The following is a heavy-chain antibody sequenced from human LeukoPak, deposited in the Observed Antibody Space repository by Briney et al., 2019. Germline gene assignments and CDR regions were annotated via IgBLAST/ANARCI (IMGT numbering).Heavy chain of an antibody. CDR2: INPNNGGT. J-gene: IGHJ3*02. Sequence: ASVKVSCTASGYTFTDYYIHWVRQAPGQGPEWMGWINPNNGGTKYAQKLQGRVTMTRDTSISTAYMELSRLRSDDTAVYYCAREQREGALDIWGQGTMVTVSS. D-gene: IGHD1-1*01. CDR1: GYTFTDYY. V-gene: IGHV1-2*02. CDR3: AREQREGALDI.